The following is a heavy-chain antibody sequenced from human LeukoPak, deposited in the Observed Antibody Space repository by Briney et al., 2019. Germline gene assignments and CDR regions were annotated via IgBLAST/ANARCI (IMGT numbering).Heavy chain of an antibody. CDR2: TNHSVST. J-gene: IGHJ6*02. V-gene: IGHV4-34*01. CDR1: GGSSSGYY. Sequence: SETRSPTRPVYGGSSSGYYWSWIRQPPGKGLEWIGGTNHSVSTNYNPCLKSRVTISVDTSKNQFSLKLSSVTAADTAVYYCARRHPSTTTRGGYYSGMDVWGQGTTVTVSS. CDR3: ARRHPSTTTRGGYYSGMDV. D-gene: IGHD1-1*01.